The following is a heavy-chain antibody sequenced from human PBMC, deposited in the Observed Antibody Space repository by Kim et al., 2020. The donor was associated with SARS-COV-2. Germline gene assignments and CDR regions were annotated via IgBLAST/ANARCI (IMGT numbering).Heavy chain of an antibody. CDR1: GFTFSSYE. CDR2: ISHRSNTP. CDR3: ARSYCGNNCHSYHDYYYYGMDV. D-gene: IGHD2-21*01. Sequence: GGSLRLSCTASGFTFSSYEMNWVRQAPGKGPEWVAHISHRSNTPYYADSVRGRFTISRDNAKNSLYLEVNSLSAEDTAVYFCARSYCGNNCHSYHDYYYYGMDVWGQGTTVTV. V-gene: IGHV3-48*03. J-gene: IGHJ6*02.